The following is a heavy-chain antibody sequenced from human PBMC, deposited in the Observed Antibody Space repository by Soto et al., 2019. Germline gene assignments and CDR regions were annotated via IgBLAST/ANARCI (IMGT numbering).Heavy chain of an antibody. Sequence: EVQLVESGGGLVKPGGSLRLSCAASGFTFSNAWMSWVRQAPGKGLEWVGRIKSKTDGGTTDYAAPVKGRFTISRDDSKNTLYLQMNSLKTEDTAVYYCPRKDYYDSSGYYRDYWGQGTLVTVSS. J-gene: IGHJ4*02. D-gene: IGHD3-22*01. CDR2: IKSKTDGGTT. CDR1: GFTFSNAW. CDR3: PRKDYYDSSGYYRDY. V-gene: IGHV3-15*01.